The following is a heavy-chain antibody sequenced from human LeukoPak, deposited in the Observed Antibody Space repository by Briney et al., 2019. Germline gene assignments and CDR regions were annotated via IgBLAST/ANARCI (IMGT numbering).Heavy chain of an antibody. CDR3: AREELPLRLGELSPVGGG. D-gene: IGHD3-16*02. CDR1: GYTFTDYY. J-gene: IGHJ4*02. Sequence: GASVKVSCKASGYTFTDYYMYWVRQAPGQGLEWMGWINPNSGGTNYAQKFQGRVTMTRDTSISTAYMGLSRLRSDDTAVYYCAREELPLRLGELSPVGGGWGQGTLVTVSS. CDR2: INPNSGGT. V-gene: IGHV1-2*02.